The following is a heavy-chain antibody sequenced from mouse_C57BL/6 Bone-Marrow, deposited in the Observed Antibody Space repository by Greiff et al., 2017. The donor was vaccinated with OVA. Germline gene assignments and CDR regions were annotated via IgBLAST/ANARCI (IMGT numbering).Heavy chain of an antibody. CDR3: ARSNRHYAMDY. V-gene: IGHV1-7*01. J-gene: IGHJ4*01. CDR1: GYTFTSYW. CDR2: INPSSGYT. Sequence: VQRVESGAELAKPGASVKLSCKASGYTFTSYWMHWVKQRPGQGLEWIGYINPSSGYTKYNQKFKDKATLTADKSSSTAYMQLSSLTYEDSAVYYCARSNRHYAMDYWGQGTSVTVSS.